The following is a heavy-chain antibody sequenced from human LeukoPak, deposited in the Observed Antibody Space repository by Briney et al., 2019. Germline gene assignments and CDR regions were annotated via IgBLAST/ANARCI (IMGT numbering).Heavy chain of an antibody. V-gene: IGHV3-11*05. Sequence: NPGGSLRLSCAASGFTFSDYYMSWIRQAPGKGLEWVSYISSSSSYTNYADSVKGRFTISRDNAKNSLYLQMNSLRAEDTAVYYCARAAPYSGSSQLDYWGQGTLVTVSS. CDR2: ISSSSSYT. D-gene: IGHD1-26*01. CDR3: ARAAPYSGSSQLDY. CDR1: GFTFSDYY. J-gene: IGHJ4*02.